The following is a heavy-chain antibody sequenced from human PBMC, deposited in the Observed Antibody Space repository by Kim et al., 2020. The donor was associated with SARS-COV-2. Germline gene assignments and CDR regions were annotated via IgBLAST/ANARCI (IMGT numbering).Heavy chain of an antibody. CDR2: ISSSRSYI. Sequence: GGSLRLSCAASGFTFSSYSMNWVRQAPGKGLEWVSSISSSRSYIYYADSVKGRFTISRDNAKNSLYLQMSSLRAEDTAVYYCARGTKEIRIALAGADNWFDPWGQGTLVTVSP. V-gene: IGHV3-21*01. CDR1: GFTFSSYS. J-gene: IGHJ5*02. CDR3: ARGTKEIRIALAGADNWFDP. D-gene: IGHD6-19*01.